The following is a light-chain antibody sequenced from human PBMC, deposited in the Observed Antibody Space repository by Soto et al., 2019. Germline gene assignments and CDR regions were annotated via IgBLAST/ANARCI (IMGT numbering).Light chain of an antibody. CDR3: QQYNDWPLT. J-gene: IGKJ4*01. CDR2: GAS. V-gene: IGKV3-15*01. Sequence: EIVMTQSPATLSVSPGERATLSCRASQSVNGNLAWYQQKPGQAPRLLIYGASTRATVIPVTFSGSGSGTEFTLTITSLQSEDIAVYYCQQYNDWPLTFGGGTKVEIK. CDR1: QSVNGN.